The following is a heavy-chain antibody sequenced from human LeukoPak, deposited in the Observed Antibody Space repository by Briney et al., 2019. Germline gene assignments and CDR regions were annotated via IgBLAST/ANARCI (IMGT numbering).Heavy chain of an antibody. D-gene: IGHD6-19*01. J-gene: IGHJ4*02. CDR1: GSTFSSYS. CDR2: IGGDSNHI. CDR3: ATDGRSSGWYGFDY. V-gene: IGHV3-21*01. Sequence: PGGSLRLSCAASGSTFSSYSMNWVRQAPGKGLEWVSSIGGDSNHIYYADSVKGRITISRDNARGSLYLQMNNLRAEDTAVYYCATDGRSSGWYGFDYWGQGTLVTVSS.